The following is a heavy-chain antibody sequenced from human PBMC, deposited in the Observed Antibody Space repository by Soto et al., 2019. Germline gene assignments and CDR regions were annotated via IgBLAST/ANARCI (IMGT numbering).Heavy chain of an antibody. D-gene: IGHD3-22*01. CDR1: GFTFSSYA. J-gene: IGHJ4*02. Sequence: SLRLSCAASGFTFSSYAMSWVRQAPGKGLEWVSAISGSGGSTYYADSVKGRFTISRDNSKNTLYLQMNSLRAEDTAVYYCAKDSNYYYSSGYFFRHFDYWGQGTLDTVSS. CDR2: ISGSGGST. V-gene: IGHV3-23*01. CDR3: AKDSNYYYSSGYFFRHFDY.